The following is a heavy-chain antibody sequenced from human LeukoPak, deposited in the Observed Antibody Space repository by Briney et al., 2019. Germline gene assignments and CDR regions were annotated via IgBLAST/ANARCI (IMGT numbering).Heavy chain of an antibody. CDR2: INHSGST. CDR3: ARALDILTGTFDY. D-gene: IGHD3-9*01. J-gene: IGHJ4*02. CDR1: GGYFSGYY. V-gene: IGHV4-34*01. Sequence: SETLTLTCAVYGGYFSGYYWSWFRQPPGKGLEWIGEINHSGSTTYNPFLKSRVIISVDTSKNQFSLKLSSVTAADTAVYYCARALDILTGTFDYWGQGTLVTVSS.